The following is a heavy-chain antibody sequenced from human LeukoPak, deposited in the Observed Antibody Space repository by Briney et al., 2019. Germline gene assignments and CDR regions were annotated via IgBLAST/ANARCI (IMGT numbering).Heavy chain of an antibody. CDR3: ARVVTRYCSSTSCYADLIYFGY. Sequence: ASVKVSCKASGYTFTGYYMHWVRQAPGQGLEWMGWINPNSGGTNYAQKFQGRVTMTRDTSISTAYMELSRLRSDDTAVYYCARVVTRYCSSTSCYADLIYFGYWGQGTLVTVSS. V-gene: IGHV1-2*02. D-gene: IGHD2-2*01. CDR1: GYTFTGYY. J-gene: IGHJ4*02. CDR2: INPNSGGT.